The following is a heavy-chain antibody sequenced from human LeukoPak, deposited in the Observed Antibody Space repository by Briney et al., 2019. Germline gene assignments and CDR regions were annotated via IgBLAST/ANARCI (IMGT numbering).Heavy chain of an antibody. CDR3: AKPLLAWFGESHYGMDV. CDR2: ISGSGGST. Sequence: PGGSLRLSCAASGFTFSSYAMSWVRQAPGKGLEWVSAISGSGGSTYYADSVKGRFTISRDNSENTLYLQMNSLRAEDTAVYYCAKPLLAWFGESHYGMDVWGQGTTVTVSS. CDR1: GFTFSSYA. D-gene: IGHD3-10*01. V-gene: IGHV3-23*01. J-gene: IGHJ6*02.